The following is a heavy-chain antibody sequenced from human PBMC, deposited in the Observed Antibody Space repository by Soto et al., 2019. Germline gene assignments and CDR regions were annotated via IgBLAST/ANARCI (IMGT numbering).Heavy chain of an antibody. CDR1: GYTFTGYY. Sequence: ASVKVSCKASGYTFTGYYMHWVRQAPGQGLEWMGWINPNSGGTKYSQKFQGWVTITRDTSVSTAYMELSSLRSEDTAVYYCARPRIAAAGNWFDPWGQGTLVTVSS. CDR2: INPNSGGT. J-gene: IGHJ5*02. CDR3: ARPRIAAAGNWFDP. D-gene: IGHD6-13*01. V-gene: IGHV1-2*04.